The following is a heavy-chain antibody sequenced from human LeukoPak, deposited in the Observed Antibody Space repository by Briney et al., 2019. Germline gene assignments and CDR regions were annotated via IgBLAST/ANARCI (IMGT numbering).Heavy chain of an antibody. CDR2: INPNSGGT. CDR3: ARPKWIGELPDY. V-gene: IGHV1-2*02. D-gene: IGHD3-10*01. CDR1: GGTFSSYA. Sequence: ASVKVSCKASGGTFSSYAISWVRQAPGQGLEWMGWINPNSGGTNYAQKFQGRVTMTRDTSISTAYMELSRLRSDDTAVYYCARPKWIGELPDYWGQGTLVTVSS. J-gene: IGHJ4*02.